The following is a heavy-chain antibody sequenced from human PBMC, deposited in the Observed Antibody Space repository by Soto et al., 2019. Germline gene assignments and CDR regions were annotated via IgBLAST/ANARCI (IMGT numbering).Heavy chain of an antibody. V-gene: IGHV4-59*08. D-gene: IGHD3-22*01. J-gene: IGHJ5*02. CDR1: GASISSYY. CDR3: ARLGGYYQSLDT. Sequence: PSETLSLTCTVSGASISSYYWSWIRQSPGKGLEWIGYMYYSGNANYSPSLRSRITISVDTSMNQISLKLSSVTAADTAFYYCARLGGYYQSLDTWGQGTLVTSPQ. CDR2: MYYSGNA.